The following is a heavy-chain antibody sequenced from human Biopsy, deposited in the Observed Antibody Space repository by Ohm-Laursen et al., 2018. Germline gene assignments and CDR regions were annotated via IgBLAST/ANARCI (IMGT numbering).Heavy chain of an antibody. CDR1: GDSISSGVYY. J-gene: IGHJ5*02. Sequence: TLSLTCIVSGDSISSGVYYWNWFRQHPEKGLEWIGYISSGGYRKYTPSLQSLITISMDTSRNQFSLRLNSVTSADTAVYYCARAPYVSGSFGWFDPWGQGIVVTVSS. D-gene: IGHD3-10*01. CDR2: ISSGGYR. CDR3: ARAPYVSGSFGWFDP. V-gene: IGHV4-31*01.